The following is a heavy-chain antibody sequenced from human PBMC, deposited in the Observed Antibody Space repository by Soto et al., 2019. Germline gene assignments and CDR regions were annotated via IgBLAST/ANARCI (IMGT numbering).Heavy chain of an antibody. V-gene: IGHV1-18*01. D-gene: IGHD6-19*01. CDR2: ISGYNGNT. CDR1: GYTFPSYG. CDR3: ARADRIILAGTFFDY. Sequence: QVQLVQSGAEVKKPGASVKVSCKASGYTFPSYGISWVRQAPGQGLEWMGWISGYNGNTNYAQMLQGRVTMTTDTSTSTAYMELRSLRSDDTAVYYCARADRIILAGTFFDYWGQGTLVTVSS. J-gene: IGHJ4*02.